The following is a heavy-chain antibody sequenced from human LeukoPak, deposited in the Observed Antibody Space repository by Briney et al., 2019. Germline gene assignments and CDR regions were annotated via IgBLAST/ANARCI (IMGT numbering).Heavy chain of an antibody. J-gene: IGHJ4*02. D-gene: IGHD3-22*01. CDR3: ARGDNSGYRY. CDR2: INHSGST. V-gene: IGHV4-34*01. Sequence: PSETLSLTCAVYGGSFSGYYWSWIRQPPGKGLEWIGEINHSGSTNYNPSLKSRVTISVDTSKNQFSLKLSSVTAADTAVYYCARGDNSGYRYWGQGTLVTVS. CDR1: GGSFSGYY.